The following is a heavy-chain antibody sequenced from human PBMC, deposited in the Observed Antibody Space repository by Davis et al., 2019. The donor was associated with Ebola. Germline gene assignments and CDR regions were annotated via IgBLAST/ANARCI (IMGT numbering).Heavy chain of an antibody. D-gene: IGHD2-21*01. CDR1: GFTFSTYW. Sequence: GESLKISCAASGFTFSTYWMSWVRQAPGKGLEWVSSVSAGGDNTYYADSVKGRFTISRDNSENTLFLQMNSLRAEDTAVYYCAKEPSYCGGDCYSVLDYWGQGTLVTVSS. CDR2: VSAGGDNT. CDR3: AKEPSYCGGDCYSVLDY. J-gene: IGHJ4*02. V-gene: IGHV3-23*01.